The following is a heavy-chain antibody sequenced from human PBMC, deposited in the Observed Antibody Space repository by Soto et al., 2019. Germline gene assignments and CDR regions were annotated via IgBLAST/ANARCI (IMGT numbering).Heavy chain of an antibody. Sequence: GSLRLSCAASGFTFSNAWMSWVRQAPGKGLEWVGRIKSKTDGGTTDYAAPVKGRFTISRDDSKNTLYLQMNSLKTEDTAVYYCTTHSGYELNSGSLQHWGQGTLVTVSS. D-gene: IGHD5-12*01. CDR2: IKSKTDGGTT. CDR3: TTHSGYELNSGSLQH. V-gene: IGHV3-15*01. CDR1: GFTFSNAW. J-gene: IGHJ1*01.